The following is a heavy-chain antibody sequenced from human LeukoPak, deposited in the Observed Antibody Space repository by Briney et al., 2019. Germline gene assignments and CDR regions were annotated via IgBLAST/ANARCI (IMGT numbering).Heavy chain of an antibody. CDR2: ISGSGAST. V-gene: IGHV3-23*01. J-gene: IGHJ4*02. Sequence: GGSLRLSCAAPGFTFSHYAMIWVRQAPGKGLEWVSAISGSGASTYYADSVKGRFTISRDNSKNTLYLQMNSLRAEDTAVYYCAKDVYYYDSSGYSIDYWGQGTLVTVSS. D-gene: IGHD3-22*01. CDR3: AKDVYYYDSSGYSIDY. CDR1: GFTFSHYA.